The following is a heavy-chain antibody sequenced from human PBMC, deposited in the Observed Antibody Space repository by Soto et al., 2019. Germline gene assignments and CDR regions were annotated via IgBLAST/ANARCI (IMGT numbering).Heavy chain of an antibody. Sequence: ASVKVSCKASGGTFSSYAISWVRQAPGQGLEWMGGIIPIFGTANYAQKFQGRVTITADKSTSTAYMELSSLRSEDTAVYYCARGLEYSSSSDWESAFDYWGQGTLVTVS. J-gene: IGHJ4*02. CDR1: GGTFSSYA. V-gene: IGHV1-69*06. CDR2: IIPIFGTA. D-gene: IGHD6-6*01. CDR3: ARGLEYSSSSDWESAFDY.